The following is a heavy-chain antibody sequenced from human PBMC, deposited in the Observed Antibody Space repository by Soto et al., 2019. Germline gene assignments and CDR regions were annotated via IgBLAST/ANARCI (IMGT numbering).Heavy chain of an antibody. Sequence: QLQLQESGSGLVKPSQTLCLTCAVSGGSISSGGYSWSWIRQPPGKGLEWIGYIYHSGSTYYNPSLKSRVTISVDRSKNQFSLKLSSVTAADTAVYYCARGNGITIFGVVHNWFDPWGQGTLVTVSS. D-gene: IGHD3-3*01. V-gene: IGHV4-30-2*01. J-gene: IGHJ5*02. CDR3: ARGNGITIFGVVHNWFDP. CDR2: IYHSGST. CDR1: GGSISSGGYS.